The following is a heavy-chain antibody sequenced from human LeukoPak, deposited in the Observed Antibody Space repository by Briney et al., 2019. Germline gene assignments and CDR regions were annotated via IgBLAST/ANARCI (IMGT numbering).Heavy chain of an antibody. V-gene: IGHV3-48*04. CDR2: ISSSSSTI. CDR1: GFTFSSYS. CDR3: ARDRRYGSGSYYNDY. D-gene: IGHD3-10*01. Sequence: GGCLRLSCAASGFTFSSYSMNWVRQAPGKGLEWVSYISSSSSTIYYADSVKGRFTISRDNAKNSLYLQMNSLRAEDTAVYYCARDRRYGSGSYYNDYWGQGSLVTVSS. J-gene: IGHJ4*02.